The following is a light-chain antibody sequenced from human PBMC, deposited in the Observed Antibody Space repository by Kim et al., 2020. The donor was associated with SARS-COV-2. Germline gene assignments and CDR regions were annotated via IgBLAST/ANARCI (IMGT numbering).Light chain of an antibody. CDR3: QAWDSSTAV. CDR2: QDS. V-gene: IGLV3-1*01. Sequence: VSPGQTASITCTGDKLGDKYACWYQQKPGQSPVLVIYQDSKRPSGIPERFSGSNSGNTATLTLSGTQAIDEADYYCQAWDSSTAVFGGGTQLTVL. CDR1: KLGDKY. J-gene: IGLJ3*02.